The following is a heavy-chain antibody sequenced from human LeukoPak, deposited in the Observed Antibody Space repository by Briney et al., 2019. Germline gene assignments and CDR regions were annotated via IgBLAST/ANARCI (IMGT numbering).Heavy chain of an antibody. D-gene: IGHD6-19*01. J-gene: IGHJ4*02. CDR2: TKSKSYGGTT. Sequence: GGSLRLSCTASGFTFADHAISWFRQAPGKGLEWVGLTKSKSYGGTTEYAASVQGRFIISRDDSKGIAYLEMNSLKTDDTAVYYCSRRGSLSSGWYFFDHWGQGTLVTVSS. CDR1: GFTFADHA. CDR3: SRRGSLSSGWYFFDH. V-gene: IGHV3-49*03.